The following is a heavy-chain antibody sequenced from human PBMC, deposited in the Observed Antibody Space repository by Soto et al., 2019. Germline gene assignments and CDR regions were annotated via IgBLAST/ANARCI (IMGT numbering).Heavy chain of an antibody. Sequence: EVQLVESGGGLVRPGGSLRLSCAASGFTFSSYWMHWVRQAPGKGLVWVSRMNEDGGTTDYAESVKGRFTISRDNAKNTLYLQMNSLRVEDTAVYYCASDLSGRADVWGQGTPVTVSS. D-gene: IGHD3-10*01. CDR3: ASDLSGRADV. J-gene: IGHJ6*02. CDR1: GFTFSSYW. CDR2: MNEDGGTT. V-gene: IGHV3-74*02.